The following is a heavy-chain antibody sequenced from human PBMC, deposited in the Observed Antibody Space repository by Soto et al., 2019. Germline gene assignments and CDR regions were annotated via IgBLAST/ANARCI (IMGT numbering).Heavy chain of an antibody. CDR3: AKDRPRRTSGYFFDY. D-gene: IGHD1-1*01. CDR1: GGSISSGGYY. V-gene: IGHV4-31*03. Sequence: PSETLSLTCTVSGGSISSGGYYWSWIRQHPGKGLEWIGYIIYSGSTYYNPSLKSRVTISVDTSKNQFSLKLSSVTAEDTALYYCAKDRPRRTSGYFFDYWGQGTPVTVSS. CDR2: IIYSGST. J-gene: IGHJ4*02.